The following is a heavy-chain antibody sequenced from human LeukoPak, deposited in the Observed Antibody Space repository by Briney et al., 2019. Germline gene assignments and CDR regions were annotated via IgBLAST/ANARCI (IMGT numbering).Heavy chain of an antibody. CDR3: ARGQRTPPDYFDY. V-gene: IGHV3-64*01. J-gene: IGHJ4*02. CDR2: VSDNGGTI. CDR1: GFSFTDYA. D-gene: IGHD1-1*01. Sequence: GGSLRLSCVISGFSFTDYAIHWVRQAPGKGLEYVSAVSDNGGTIYYAISVKGRFTISRDNSKNTVYFQMGSLRPEDMGVYYCARGQRTPPDYFDYWGQGTLVTVSS.